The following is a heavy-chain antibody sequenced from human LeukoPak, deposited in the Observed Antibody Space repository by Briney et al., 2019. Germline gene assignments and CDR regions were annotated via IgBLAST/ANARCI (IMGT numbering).Heavy chain of an antibody. J-gene: IGHJ4*02. V-gene: IGHV3-53*05. CDR1: GFTVSSNY. D-gene: IGHD6-13*01. CDR2: IYSGGST. Sequence: GGSLRLSCAASGFTVSSNYMSWVRQAPGKGLEWVSVIYSGGSTYYADSVKGRFTISRDNSKNTLYLQMNSLRSDDTAVYYCARARLAAAHDYWGQGTLVTVSS. CDR3: ARARLAAAHDY.